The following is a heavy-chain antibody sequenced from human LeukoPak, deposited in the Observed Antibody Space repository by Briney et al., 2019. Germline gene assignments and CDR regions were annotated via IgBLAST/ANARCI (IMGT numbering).Heavy chain of an antibody. J-gene: IGHJ4*02. Sequence: GGSLRLSCAASGFTFSSYAMHWVRQAPGKGLEWVAVISYDGSNKYYADSVKGRFTISRDNSKNTLYLQMNSLRAEDTAVYYCARDLMIALFDYWGQGTLVTVSS. D-gene: IGHD3-22*01. V-gene: IGHV3-30-3*01. CDR2: ISYDGSNK. CDR1: GFTFSSYA. CDR3: ARDLMIALFDY.